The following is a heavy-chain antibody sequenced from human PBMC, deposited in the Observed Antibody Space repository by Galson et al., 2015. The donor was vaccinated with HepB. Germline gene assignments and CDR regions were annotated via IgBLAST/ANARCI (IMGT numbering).Heavy chain of an antibody. CDR3: ARAAGYSYGWYYFDY. CDR2: IYSGGST. CDR1: GFTVSSHY. V-gene: IGHV3-66*01. Sequence: LRLSCAASGFTVSSHYMSWVRQAPGKGLEWVSVIYSGGSTYYADSVKGRFTISRDNSKNTLYLQMNSLRAEDTAVYYCARAAGYSYGWYYFDYWGQGTLVTVSS. J-gene: IGHJ4*02. D-gene: IGHD5-18*01.